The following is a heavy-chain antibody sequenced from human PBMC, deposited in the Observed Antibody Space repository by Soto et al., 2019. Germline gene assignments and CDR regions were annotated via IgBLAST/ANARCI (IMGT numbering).Heavy chain of an antibody. J-gene: IGHJ4*02. CDR3: ASGTPHSLGWPRDY. V-gene: IGHV1-8*01. CDR1: GYTFTSYD. Sequence: ASVKVSCKASGYTFTSYDINWVRQATGRGLEWMGWMNPNSGNTGYAQKFQGRVTMTRNTSISTAYMGLSSLRSEDTAVYYCASGTPHSLGWPRDYWGQGTLVTVSS. D-gene: IGHD6-19*01. CDR2: MNPNSGNT.